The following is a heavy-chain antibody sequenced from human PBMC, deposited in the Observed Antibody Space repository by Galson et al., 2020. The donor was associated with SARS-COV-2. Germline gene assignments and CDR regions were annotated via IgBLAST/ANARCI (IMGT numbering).Heavy chain of an antibody. CDR2: IDPSDSYT. CDR1: GYSFTSYW. D-gene: IGHD1-7*01. J-gene: IGHJ6*03. Sequence: HGESLKISCKGSGYSFTSYWISWVRQMPGKGLQWMGRIDPSDSYTNYSPSFQGHVTISADKSISTAYLQWSSLKASDTAMYYCARHLDLGLHYYMDVWGKGTTVTVSS. V-gene: IGHV5-10-1*01. CDR3: ARHLDLGLHYYMDV.